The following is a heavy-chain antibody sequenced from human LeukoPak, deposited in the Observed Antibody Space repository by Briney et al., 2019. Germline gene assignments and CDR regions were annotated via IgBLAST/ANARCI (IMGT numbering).Heavy chain of an antibody. V-gene: IGHV4-34*01. D-gene: IGHD5-18*01. J-gene: IGHJ6*02. CDR3: ARLKRGYSYGYYYYYGMDV. Sequence: SETLSLTCAVYGGSFSGYYWSWIRQPPGKGLEWIGEINHSGSTNYNPSLKSRVTISVDTSKNQFSLKLSSVTAADTAVYYCARLKRGYSYGYYYYYGMDVWGQGTTVTVSS. CDR1: GGSFSGYY. CDR2: INHSGST.